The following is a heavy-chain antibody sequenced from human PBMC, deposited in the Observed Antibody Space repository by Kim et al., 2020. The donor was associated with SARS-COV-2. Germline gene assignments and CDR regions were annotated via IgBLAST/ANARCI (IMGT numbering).Heavy chain of an antibody. CDR3: ARRGAAAGNVRVRNQKVYYYYGMDV. Sequence: SVKVSCKASGGTFSSYAISWVRQAPGQGLEWMGGIIPIFGTANYAQKFQGRVTITADESTSTAYMELSSLRSEDTAVYYCARRGAAAGNVRVRNQKVYYYYGMDVWGQGTTVTVSS. J-gene: IGHJ6*02. V-gene: IGHV1-69*13. CDR1: GGTFSSYA. CDR2: IIPIFGTA. D-gene: IGHD6-13*01.